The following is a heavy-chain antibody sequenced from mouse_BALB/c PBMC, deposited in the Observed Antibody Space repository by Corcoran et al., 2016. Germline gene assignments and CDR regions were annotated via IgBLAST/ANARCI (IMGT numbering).Heavy chain of an antibody. V-gene: IGHV1S136*01. CDR2: INPYNDGT. CDR1: GYTFTSYV. CDR3: SSPSDSSGYVETWFAY. D-gene: IGHD3-2*01. J-gene: IGHJ3*01. Sequence: EVQLQQSGPELVKPGASVKMSCKASGYTFTSYVMHWVKQKPGQGLDWIGYINPYNDGTKYNEKFKGKATLTSDKSSSTAYMELSSLTSEDSAVYYCSSPSDSSGYVETWFAYWGQGTLVTVSA.